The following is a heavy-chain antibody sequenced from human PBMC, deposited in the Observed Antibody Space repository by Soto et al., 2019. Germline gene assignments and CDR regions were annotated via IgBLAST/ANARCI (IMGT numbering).Heavy chain of an antibody. CDR1: GFTFSSYA. D-gene: IGHD3-22*01. CDR2: LSYDGSNK. J-gene: IGHJ6*02. V-gene: IGHV3-30-3*01. CDR3: ARDPNYYDSSGYAGELYYYYGMDV. Sequence: PGGSLRLSCAAAGFTFSSYAMHWVRQAPGKGLEWVAVLSYDGSNKYYTDSVKGRFTISRDNSKNTLYLQMNSLRAEDTAVYYCARDPNYYDSSGYAGELYYYYGMDVWGQGTTVTVSS.